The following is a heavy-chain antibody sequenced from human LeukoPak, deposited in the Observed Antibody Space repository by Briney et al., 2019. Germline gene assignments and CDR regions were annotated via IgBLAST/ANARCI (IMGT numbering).Heavy chain of an antibody. CDR2: INHSGST. J-gene: IGHJ5*02. Sequence: SETLSLTCAVYGGSFSGYYWSWIRQPPGKGLEWIGEINHSGSTNYNPSLKSRVTISVDTSKNQFSLKLSSVTAADTAVYYCARDCNVWLLPNERNWFDPWGQGTLVTVSS. CDR3: ARDCNVWLLPNERNWFDP. D-gene: IGHD1-1*01. CDR1: GGSFSGYY. V-gene: IGHV4-34*01.